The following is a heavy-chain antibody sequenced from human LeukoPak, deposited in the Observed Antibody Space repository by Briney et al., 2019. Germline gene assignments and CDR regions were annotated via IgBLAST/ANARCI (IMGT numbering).Heavy chain of an antibody. Sequence: GGSLRLSCAASGFTFSSYAMSWVRQAPGKGLEWVSAISGSGGSTYYADPVKGRFTISRDNSKNTLYLQMNSLRAEDTAVYYCAKGGYYYDSSGYYTRKPFDYWGQGTLVTVSS. J-gene: IGHJ4*02. CDR2: ISGSGGST. D-gene: IGHD3-22*01. V-gene: IGHV3-23*01. CDR3: AKGGYYYDSSGYYTRKPFDY. CDR1: GFTFSSYA.